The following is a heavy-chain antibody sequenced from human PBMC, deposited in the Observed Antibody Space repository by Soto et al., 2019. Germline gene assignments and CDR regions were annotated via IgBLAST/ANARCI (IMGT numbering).Heavy chain of an antibody. V-gene: IGHV4-31*03. CDR1: GGSVNNANYF. Sequence: QVRLEESGPGLVKPSETLSLICSVSGGSVNNANYFWNWIRHHPENGLEWIGYIYYSGSTSYNPSFKTRATLSIDTSKNHFSLRLNSVTVADTAVYFCARDADYGGSRGGMDVWGRGTTVTVSS. D-gene: IGHD4-17*01. J-gene: IGHJ6*02. CDR3: ARDADYGGSRGGMDV. CDR2: IYYSGST.